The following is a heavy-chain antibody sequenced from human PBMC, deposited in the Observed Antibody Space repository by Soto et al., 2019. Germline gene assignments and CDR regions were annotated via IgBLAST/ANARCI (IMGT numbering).Heavy chain of an antibody. D-gene: IGHD4-17*01. CDR3: AKRLLRGTTLSVLDY. CDR1: GFTFSSFG. J-gene: IGHJ4*02. CDR2: LSYDGSKE. V-gene: IGHV3-30*18. Sequence: PGGSLRLSCAASGFTFSSFGMHWVRQAPGKGLEWMALLSYDGSKEYYADSVKGRFSVSRDNSKNTLYLQMNSLRVEDTAVYFCAKRLLRGTTLSVLDYWGRGTLVTVSS.